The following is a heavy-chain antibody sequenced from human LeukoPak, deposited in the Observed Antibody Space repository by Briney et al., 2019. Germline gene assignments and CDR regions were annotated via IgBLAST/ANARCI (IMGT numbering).Heavy chain of an antibody. CDR3: ARVSVGIPS. J-gene: IGHJ5*02. D-gene: IGHD4-23*01. CDR2: IYSGGST. Sequence: GGSLRLSCAASGFTFSGFAMAWVRQTPGKGLEWVSVIYSGGSTYYADSVKGRFTISRDNSKNTLYLQMNNLRAEDTAVYYCARVSVGIPSWGQGTLVTVSS. V-gene: IGHV3-66*02. CDR1: GFTFSGFA.